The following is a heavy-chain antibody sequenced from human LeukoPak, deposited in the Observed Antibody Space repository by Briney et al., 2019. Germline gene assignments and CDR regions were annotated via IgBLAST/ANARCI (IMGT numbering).Heavy chain of an antibody. V-gene: IGHV1-69*04. J-gene: IGHJ6*03. D-gene: IGHD5-24*01. CDR2: VIPILGIA. CDR3: ARVRRDGYQGSASPYYYYMDV. Sequence: SVKVSFKSSVGTFSSYAISWVRQAPGQGLEWMGRVIPILGIANYAQKFQGRVTITPDKSTNAAYMELSSLRSEHTAVYYYARVRRDGYQGSASPYYYYMDVWGKGTTVTVSS. CDR1: VGTFSSYA.